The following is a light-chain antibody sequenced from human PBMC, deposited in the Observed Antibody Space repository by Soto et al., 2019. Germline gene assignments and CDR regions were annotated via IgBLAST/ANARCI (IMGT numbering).Light chain of an antibody. CDR2: DAS. J-gene: IGKJ5*01. V-gene: IGKV1-5*01. CDR1: QSISSR. CDR3: QQYNSYPT. Sequence: DIQMTQSPSTLSASVGDRVTITCRASQSISSRLAWYQQKPGKAPKLLIYDASSLESAVPSRFSGSGSGTEFTLTISSLQPDDFATYYCQQYNSYPTFGQGTRLEIK.